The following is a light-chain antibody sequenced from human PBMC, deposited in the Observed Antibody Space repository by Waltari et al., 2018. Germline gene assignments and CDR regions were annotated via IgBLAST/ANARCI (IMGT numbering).Light chain of an antibody. CDR2: HAS. V-gene: IGKV3-20*01. CDR3: QKYDFLPAT. Sequence: EIVLPHSPGALSLSAGERATLSCRASQSVGKYLAWYQQRPGQAPRLLLYHASIRATGIPDRFSGSGFGTDFSLTISRLEPEDIAVYYCQKYDFLPATFGQGTTVEIK. CDR1: QSVGKY. J-gene: IGKJ1*01.